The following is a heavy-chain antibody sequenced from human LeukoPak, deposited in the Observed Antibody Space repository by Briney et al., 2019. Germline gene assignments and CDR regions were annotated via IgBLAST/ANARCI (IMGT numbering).Heavy chain of an antibody. V-gene: IGHV3-74*01. CDR1: GFTFRSHY. D-gene: IGHD1-14*01. Sequence: PWGSLRLSCAASGFTFRSHYMHWVRQAPGKGLVWVSRINSDGSITTYADSVKGRFTISRDNAKNTVYLQMNSLRGEDTGVYYCARDAAGLDYWGQGTLVTVSS. J-gene: IGHJ4*02. CDR3: ARDAAGLDY. CDR2: INSDGSIT.